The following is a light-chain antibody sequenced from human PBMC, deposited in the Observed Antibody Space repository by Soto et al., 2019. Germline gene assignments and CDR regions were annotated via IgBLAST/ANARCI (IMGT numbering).Light chain of an antibody. V-gene: IGKV3-20*01. CDR3: QQYLRSQPT. CDR2: RTS. Sequence: DIVLTQSPGTLSXSPGERATLSCRASQSVXXXFLAWYQQKPGQAPRILIYRTSIRATGIPDRFSGSGSGTDFTLIISRLEPEDFAVYLCQQYLRSQPTFGGGTKVDIK. J-gene: IGKJ4*01. CDR1: QSVXXXF.